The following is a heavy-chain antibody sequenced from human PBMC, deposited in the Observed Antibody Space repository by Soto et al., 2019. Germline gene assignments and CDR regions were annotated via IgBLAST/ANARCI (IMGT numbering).Heavy chain of an antibody. D-gene: IGHD3-3*01. J-gene: IGHJ6*02. Sequence: GGSLRLSCAASGFSFSSYAMTWVRQAPGKGPEWVSVIGGSGSPTYYADSVKGRFTISRDNSKNTLYLQMNSLRAEDTAVYYCTRHDSNYDFLRGSPPRYGMDVWGQWTTVTVSS. CDR1: GFSFSSYA. CDR2: IGGSGSPT. CDR3: TRHDSNYDFLRGSPPRYGMDV. V-gene: IGHV3-23*01.